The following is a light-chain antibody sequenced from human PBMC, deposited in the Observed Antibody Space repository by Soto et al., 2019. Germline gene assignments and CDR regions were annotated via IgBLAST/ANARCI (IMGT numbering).Light chain of an antibody. J-gene: IGKJ5*01. CDR1: ESVSSN. V-gene: IGKV3-15*01. CDR3: QQYNSWPPIT. CDR2: GAS. Sequence: EVVMTQSPATLSVSPGERATLSCRASESVSSNLAWYQQRPGQAPRLVIYGASTRATGIPARFSGVGSGTEFTLTISSLQSEDFAVYYCQQYNSWPPITFGQGTRLEIK.